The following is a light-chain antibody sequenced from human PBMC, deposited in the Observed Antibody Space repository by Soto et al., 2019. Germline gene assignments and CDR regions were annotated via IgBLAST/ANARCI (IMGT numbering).Light chain of an antibody. CDR1: SSDVGSYNL. CDR3: CSYAGSRTHVL. J-gene: IGLJ2*01. Sequence: QSVLTQPASVSGSPGQSITISCIGTSSDVGSYNLVSWYQQHPGKAPKVLIYEVSERPSGVSNRFSGSKSGNTASLTISGLQAEDEAEYYCCSYAGSRTHVLFGGGTKRDRP. V-gene: IGLV2-23*02. CDR2: EVS.